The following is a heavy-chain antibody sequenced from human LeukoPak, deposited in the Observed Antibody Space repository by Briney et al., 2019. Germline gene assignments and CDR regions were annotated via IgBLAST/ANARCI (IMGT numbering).Heavy chain of an antibody. CDR2: IYYSGAT. D-gene: IGHD2-2*01. CDR1: GGSISTYY. J-gene: IGHJ3*02. CDR3: ARHCSSTCCYSAFDI. Sequence: SETLSLTCTVSGGSISTYYWNWIRQPPGKGLEWIGYIYYSGATNYNPSLKSRVTISVDTSKNQFSLKLSSVTAADTAVYYCARHCSSTCCYSAFDIWGQGTMVTVSS. V-gene: IGHV4-59*01.